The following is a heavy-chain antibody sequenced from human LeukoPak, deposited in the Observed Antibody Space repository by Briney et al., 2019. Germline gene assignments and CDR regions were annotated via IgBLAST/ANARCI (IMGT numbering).Heavy chain of an antibody. J-gene: IGHJ5*02. CDR2: IYTSGST. CDR3: ARARGVTVTHNNWFDP. Sequence: PSETLSLTCTVSGGSISSYYWSWIRQPAGKGLEWIGRIYTSGSTNYNPSLKSRVTMSVDTSKNQFSLKLSSVTAADTAVYYCARARGVTVTHNNWFDPWGQGTLVTVSS. V-gene: IGHV4-4*07. CDR1: GGSISSYY. D-gene: IGHD4-11*01.